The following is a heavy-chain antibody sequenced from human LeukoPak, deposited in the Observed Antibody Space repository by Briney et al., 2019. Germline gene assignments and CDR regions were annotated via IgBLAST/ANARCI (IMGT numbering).Heavy chain of an antibody. CDR2: ISSSSSYI. D-gene: IGHD3-22*01. V-gene: IGHV3-21*01. CDR3: ARDRNFTIYDSSGYYRGAFDI. J-gene: IGHJ3*02. CDR1: GFTFSSYS. Sequence: GGSLRLSCAASGFTFSSYSMNWVRQAPGKGLEWVSSISSSSSYIYYADSVKGRFTISRDNAKNSLYLQMNSLRAEDTAVYYCARDRNFTIYDSSGYYRGAFDIWGQGTMVTVSS.